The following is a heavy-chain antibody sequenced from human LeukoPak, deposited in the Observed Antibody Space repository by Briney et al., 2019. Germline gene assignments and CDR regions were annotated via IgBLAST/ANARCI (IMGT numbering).Heavy chain of an antibody. D-gene: IGHD3-3*01. CDR3: AKLNPDFADSEIRL. CDR1: GFTFSDYS. CDR2: ISRNSRHV. V-gene: IGHV3-21*04. J-gene: IGHJ1*01. Sequence: GGSLRLSCAASGFTFSDYSMNWVRQAPGKGLEWVSSISRNSRHVYYGGSVWGRFTISRDDARKTLYLQVTSLRAEDTAIYYCAKLNPDFADSEIRLWGQGTLLTVSS.